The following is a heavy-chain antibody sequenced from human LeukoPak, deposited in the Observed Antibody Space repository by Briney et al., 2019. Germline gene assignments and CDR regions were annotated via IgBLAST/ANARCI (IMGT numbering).Heavy chain of an antibody. V-gene: IGHV3-30-3*01. CDR3: AREGMYYDILTGYPLWEY. Sequence: GASLRLSCAASGFTFSSYAMHWVRQAPGKGLEWVAVISYDGSNKYYADSVKGRFTISRDNSKNTLYLQMNSLRAEDTAVYYCAREGMYYDILTGYPLWEYWGQGTLVTVSS. CDR1: GFTFSSYA. CDR2: ISYDGSNK. J-gene: IGHJ4*02. D-gene: IGHD3-9*01.